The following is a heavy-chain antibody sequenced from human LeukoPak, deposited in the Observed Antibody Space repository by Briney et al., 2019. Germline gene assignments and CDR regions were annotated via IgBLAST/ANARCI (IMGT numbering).Heavy chain of an antibody. D-gene: IGHD2-15*01. J-gene: IGHJ4*02. Sequence: PGRSLRLSCAASGFTFGGYAMSWVRQAPGKGLEWVANIKQDGSEKYVDSVKGRFTISRDNAKSSLYLQMNSLRVEDTAVYYCASHQGYRHDYWGQGTLVTVSS. CDR1: GFTFGGYA. CDR3: ASHQGYRHDY. CDR2: IKQDGSEK. V-gene: IGHV3-7*01.